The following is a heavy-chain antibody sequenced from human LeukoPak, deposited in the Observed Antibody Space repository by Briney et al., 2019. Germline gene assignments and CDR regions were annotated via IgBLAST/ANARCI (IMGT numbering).Heavy chain of an antibody. CDR2: ISWNSSSI. V-gene: IGHV3-9*01. D-gene: IGHD1-26*01. J-gene: IGHJ3*02. Sequence: PGRSLRLSCAASGFTFDDYAMHWVRQAPGKGLEWGSGISWNSSSIVYADSVKGRFTISRDNAKNSLYLQMNSLRAEDTALYYCAKDSGSGGNVLDMWAQGPMVTVS. CDR1: GFTFDDYA. CDR3: AKDSGSGGNVLDM.